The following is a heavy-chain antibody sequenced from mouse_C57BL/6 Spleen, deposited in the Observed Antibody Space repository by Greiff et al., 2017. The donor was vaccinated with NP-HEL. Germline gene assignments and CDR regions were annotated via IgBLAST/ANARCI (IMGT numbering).Heavy chain of an antibody. CDR3: ASWSNYGPWFAY. CDR2: INPNNGGT. D-gene: IGHD2-5*01. J-gene: IGHJ3*01. V-gene: IGHV1-22*01. CDR1: GYTFTDYN. Sequence: LQESGPELVKPGASVKMSCKASGYTFTDYNMHWVKQSHGKSLEWIGYINPNNGGTSYNQKFKGKATLTVNKSSSTAYMELRSLTSEDSAVYYCASWSNYGPWFAYWGQGTLVTVSA.